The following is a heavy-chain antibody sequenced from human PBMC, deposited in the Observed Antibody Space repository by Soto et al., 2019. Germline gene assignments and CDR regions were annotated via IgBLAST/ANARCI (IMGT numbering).Heavy chain of an antibody. D-gene: IGHD2-15*01. J-gene: IGHJ6*02. CDR3: ARDYWDCSGGGCDPQQNYSFAMDV. CDR2: ISYHGSNK. CDR1: GFTFTNFG. V-gene: IGHV3-30*03. Sequence: QVQLVESGGGVVRPGRSLRLSCAVSGFTFTNFGMHWVRQAPGKGLEWVAVISYHGSNKYYADSVKGRFTISRDSSKKTLDLQMSLLRAEDTAVYYCARDYWDCSGGGCDPQQNYSFAMDVWGQGTPVTVSS.